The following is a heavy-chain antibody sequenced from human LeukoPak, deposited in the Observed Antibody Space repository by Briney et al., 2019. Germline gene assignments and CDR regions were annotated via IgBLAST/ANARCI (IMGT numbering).Heavy chain of an antibody. V-gene: IGHV3-23*01. J-gene: IGHJ4*02. D-gene: IGHD3-10*01. CDR3: AKDGVYGSGCCYYFDY. Sequence: PGGSLRLSCAASGFTFSGYAMSWVRQAQGKGLEWVSGISGSGGRTYYADSVEGRFTISRDNSKNTLYLQVNNLRPEDTAVYYCAKDGVYGSGCCYYFDYWGQGTLVTVSS. CDR1: GFTFSGYA. CDR2: ISGSGGRT.